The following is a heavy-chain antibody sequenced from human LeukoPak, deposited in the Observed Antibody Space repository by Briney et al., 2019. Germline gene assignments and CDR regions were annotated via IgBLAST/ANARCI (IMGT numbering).Heavy chain of an antibody. V-gene: IGHV4-59*01. J-gene: IGHJ3*02. CDR2: IYYSGST. CDR1: GGSISSYY. Sequence: SETLSLTCTVSGGSISSYYWSWIRQPPGQGLEWIGYIYYSGSTNYNPSLKSRVTISVDTSKNQFSLKLSSVTAADTAVYYCARELAVAGSSAFDIWGQGTMVTVSS. D-gene: IGHD6-19*01. CDR3: ARELAVAGSSAFDI.